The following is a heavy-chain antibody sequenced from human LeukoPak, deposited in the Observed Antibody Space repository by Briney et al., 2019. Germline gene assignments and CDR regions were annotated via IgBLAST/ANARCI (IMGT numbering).Heavy chain of an antibody. V-gene: IGHV1-18*01. J-gene: IGHJ6*03. CDR3: ARVVYCSGGSCYPSNYYYYMDV. CDR2: ISAYNGNT. D-gene: IGHD2-15*01. Sequence: ASVKVSCKASGYTFTSYGTSWVRQAPGQGLEWMGWISAYNGNTNYAQKLQGRVTMTTDTSTSTAYMVLRSLRSDDTAVYYCARVVYCSGGSCYPSNYYYYMDVWGKGTTVTVSS. CDR1: GYTFTSYG.